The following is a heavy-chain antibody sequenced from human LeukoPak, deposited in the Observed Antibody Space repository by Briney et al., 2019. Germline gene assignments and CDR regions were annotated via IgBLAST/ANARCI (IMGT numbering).Heavy chain of an antibody. CDR3: ARGLSVRNYDSSGYSYDY. D-gene: IGHD3-22*01. CDR2: MNPSSGNT. CDR1: GYTFTSYD. J-gene: IGHJ4*02. V-gene: IGHV1-8*01. Sequence: ASVKVSCKASGYTFTSYDINWVRQATGQGLEWMGWMNPSSGNTGYAQKFQGRVTMTRNTSTSTAYMELSSLRSEDTAVYYCARGLSVRNYDSSGYSYDYWGQGTLVTVSS.